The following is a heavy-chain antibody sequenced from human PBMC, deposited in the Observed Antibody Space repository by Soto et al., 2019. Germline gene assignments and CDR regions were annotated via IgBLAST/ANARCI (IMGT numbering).Heavy chain of an antibody. V-gene: IGHV2-26*01. CDR2: IFSDNER. J-gene: IGHJ6*02. CDR1: GFSLTTGKMG. CDR3: ARMNVDAYQCYYAMDV. Sequence: QVTLKESGPALVKPTETLTLTCTVSGFSLTTGKMGVSWIRQPPGKALEWLAHIFSDNERSYSTSLQGRLTISKDTSGSQVVLSMTNVDPVDTATYYCARMNVDAYQCYYAMDVWGQGTTVTVYS. D-gene: IGHD1-1*01.